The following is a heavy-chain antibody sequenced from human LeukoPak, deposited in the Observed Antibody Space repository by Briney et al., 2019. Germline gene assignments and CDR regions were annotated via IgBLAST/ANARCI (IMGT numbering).Heavy chain of an antibody. CDR2: IYYSGST. Sequence: SETLSLTCTVSGGSISSYYWSWVRQPPGKGLEWIGYIYYSGSTNYNPSLKSRVTISVDTSKNQFSLKLSSVTAADTAVYYCARGNLRLRSFDYWGQGTLVTVSS. D-gene: IGHD5-12*01. V-gene: IGHV4-59*01. J-gene: IGHJ4*02. CDR3: ARGNLRLRSFDY. CDR1: GGSISSYY.